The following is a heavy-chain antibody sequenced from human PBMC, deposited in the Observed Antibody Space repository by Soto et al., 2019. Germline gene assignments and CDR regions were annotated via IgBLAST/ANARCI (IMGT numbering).Heavy chain of an antibody. CDR3: ARGLAVAYSPALL. CDR2: INPGGGST. D-gene: IGHD6-19*01. V-gene: IGHV1-46*01. CDR1: GYTFTSYY. J-gene: IGHJ4*02. Sequence: ASVKVSCKASGYTFTSYYMHWVRQAPGQGLEWMGVINPGGGSTSYAQKLQGRVTMTRDTSTSTVYMELSSLRSEDTAVYYCARGLAVAYSPALLWGQGTLVTV.